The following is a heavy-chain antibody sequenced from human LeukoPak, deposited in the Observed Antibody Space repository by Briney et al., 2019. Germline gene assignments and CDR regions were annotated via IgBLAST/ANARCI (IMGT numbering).Heavy chain of an antibody. Sequence: ASVKVSCKASGYTFTSYYMHWVRQAPGQGLEWMGIINPSGGSTSYAQKFQGRVTMTRDTSTSTVYMELSSLRSEDTAVYYCAGGGGSSSWYVAVMAFDIWGQGTMVTVSS. CDR2: INPSGGST. D-gene: IGHD6-13*01. CDR3: AGGGGSSSWYVAVMAFDI. CDR1: GYTFTSYY. V-gene: IGHV1-46*01. J-gene: IGHJ3*02.